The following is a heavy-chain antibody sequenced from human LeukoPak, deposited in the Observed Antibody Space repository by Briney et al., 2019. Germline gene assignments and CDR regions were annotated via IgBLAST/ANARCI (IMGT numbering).Heavy chain of an antibody. CDR2: ISYDGSNK. D-gene: IGHD2-2*01. J-gene: IGHJ6*04. Sequence: SCKASGGTFSSYGMHWVRQAPGKGLEWVAVISYDGSNKYYADSVKGRFTISRDNSKNTLYLQMNSLRAEDTAVYYCAKGPPYCSSTSCYYYGMDVWGKGTTVTVSS. CDR3: AKGPPYCSSTSCYYYGMDV. V-gene: IGHV3-30*18. CDR1: GGTFSSYG.